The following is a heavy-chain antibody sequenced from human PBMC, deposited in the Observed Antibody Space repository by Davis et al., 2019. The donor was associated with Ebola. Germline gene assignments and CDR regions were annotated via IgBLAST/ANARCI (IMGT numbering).Heavy chain of an antibody. J-gene: IGHJ4*02. Sequence: GESLKISCQGSGYSFTNYWIAWVRQMPGKGPEWMGVIYSGDSDTRYSPSFEGQVTISVDRSITTAHLQWRSLKASDAAIYYCARQASLYGAIDYWGQGTLVTVSS. D-gene: IGHD4/OR15-4a*01. V-gene: IGHV5-51*01. CDR1: GYSFTNYW. CDR2: IYSGDSDT. CDR3: ARQASLYGAIDY.